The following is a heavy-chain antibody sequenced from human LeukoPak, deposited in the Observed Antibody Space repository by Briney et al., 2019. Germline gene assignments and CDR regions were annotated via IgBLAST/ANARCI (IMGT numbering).Heavy chain of an antibody. CDR1: GFSFSEHS. D-gene: IGHD3-9*01. Sequence: PGGSLRLSCAASGFSFSEHSMNWVRQAPGKGLEWVSNIRGSSSAMNYADSVKGRFTIPRDNAKNSLYLEMSSLRAEDTAVYYCARDRDWSFDYWGLGTLVSVSS. CDR3: ARDRDWSFDY. V-gene: IGHV3-48*04. CDR2: IRGSSSAM. J-gene: IGHJ4*02.